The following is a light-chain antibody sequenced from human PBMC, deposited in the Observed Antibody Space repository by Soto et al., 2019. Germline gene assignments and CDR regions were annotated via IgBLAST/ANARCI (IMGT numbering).Light chain of an antibody. CDR3: QQYGSSSWT. CDR1: QSVSSSY. V-gene: IGKV3-20*01. Sequence: EIVLTQSPGTLSLSPGERATVSCRASQSVSSSYLAWYQQKPGQAPRILIYGTSSRATAIPDRFSGSGSGTDLTLTISRLEPEDFALYYCQQYGSSSWTFGQGTKVEIK. J-gene: IGKJ1*01. CDR2: GTS.